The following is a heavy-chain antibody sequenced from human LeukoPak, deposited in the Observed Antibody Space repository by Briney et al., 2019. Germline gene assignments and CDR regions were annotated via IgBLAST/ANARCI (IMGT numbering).Heavy chain of an antibody. D-gene: IGHD6-19*01. CDR1: GGSFSGYY. CDR3: ARQRSSGLRVEDY. J-gene: IGHJ4*02. Sequence: SETLSLTCAVYGGSFSGYYWSWIRQPPGKGLEWIGEINHSGSTNYNPSLKSRVTISVDTSKNQFSLKLSSVTAADTAVYYCARQRSSGLRVEDYWGQGILVTVSS. CDR2: INHSGST. V-gene: IGHV4-34*01.